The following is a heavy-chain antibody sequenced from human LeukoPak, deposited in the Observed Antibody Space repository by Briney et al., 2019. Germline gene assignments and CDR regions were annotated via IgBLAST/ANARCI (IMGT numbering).Heavy chain of an antibody. J-gene: IGHJ4*02. CDR3: ARGSSGSSFLLGY. Sequence: SETLSLTCAVYGGSFSGYYWSWIRQPPGKGLEWIGEINHSGSTNYNPSLKSRVTISVDTSKNQFSLKLSSVTAADTAVYYCARGSSGSSFLLGYWGQGTLVTVSS. CDR2: INHSGST. V-gene: IGHV4-34*01. D-gene: IGHD1-26*01. CDR1: GGSFSGYY.